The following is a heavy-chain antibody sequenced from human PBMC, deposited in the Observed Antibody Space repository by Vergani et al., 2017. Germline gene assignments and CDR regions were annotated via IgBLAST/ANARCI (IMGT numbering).Heavy chain of an antibody. V-gene: IGHV3-48*01. CDR3: ARDRHDSSGYYIDY. J-gene: IGHJ4*02. CDR2: ISSSSSTI. D-gene: IGHD3-22*01. CDR1: GFTFSSYS. Sequence: EVQLVESGGGLVQPGGSLRLSCAASGFTFSSYSMNWVRQAPGKGLEWVSYISSSSSTIYYAESVKGRFTISRDNAKNSLYLQMNSLRAEDTAVYYCARDRHDSSGYYIDYWGQGTLVTVSS.